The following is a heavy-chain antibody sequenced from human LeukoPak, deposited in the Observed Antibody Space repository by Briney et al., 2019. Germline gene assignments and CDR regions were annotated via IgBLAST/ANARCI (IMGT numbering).Heavy chain of an antibody. J-gene: IGHJ4*02. CDR2: IRYDGSNK. CDR1: GFTFNSYG. V-gene: IGHV3-30*02. D-gene: IGHD5-12*01. Sequence: PGGPLRLSCAASGFTFNSYGMHWVRQAPGKGLEWVAFIRYDGSNKYYADSVKGRFTISRDNSKNTLYVQMNSLRAEDTAVYYCAKGGDIVATTYYFDYWGQGTLVTVSS. CDR3: AKGGDIVATTYYFDY.